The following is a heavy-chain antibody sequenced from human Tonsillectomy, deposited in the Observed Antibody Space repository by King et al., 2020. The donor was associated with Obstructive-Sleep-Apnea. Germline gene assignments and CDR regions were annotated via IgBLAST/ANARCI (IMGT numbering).Heavy chain of an antibody. D-gene: IGHD2-15*01. J-gene: IGHJ6*02. CDR3: ARGDCSGGRCYVPYYYGMDV. CDR1: GGSFSGYY. V-gene: IGHV4-34*01. Sequence: VQLQQWGAGLLKPSETLSLTCAVYGGSFSGYYWSWIRQPPGKGLEWIGEINHSGSTNYNPSLKSRVTISVDTSKNQFSLKLSSVTAADTAVYYCARGDCSGGRCYVPYYYGMDVWGQGTTVTVSS. CDR2: INHSGST.